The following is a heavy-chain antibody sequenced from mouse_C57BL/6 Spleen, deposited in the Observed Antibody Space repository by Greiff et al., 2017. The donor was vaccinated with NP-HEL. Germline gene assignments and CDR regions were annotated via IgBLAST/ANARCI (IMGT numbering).Heavy chain of an antibody. J-gene: IGHJ3*01. CDR2: IDPETGGT. CDR1: GYTFTDYE. CDR3: TRGRSYEFAY. V-gene: IGHV1-15*01. Sequence: VQGVESGAELVRPGASVTLSCKASGYTFTDYEMHWVKQTPVHGLEWIGAIDPETGGTAYNQKFKGKAILTADKSSSTAYMELRSLTSEDSAVYYCTRGRSYEFAYWGQGTLVTVSA. D-gene: IGHD1-1*01.